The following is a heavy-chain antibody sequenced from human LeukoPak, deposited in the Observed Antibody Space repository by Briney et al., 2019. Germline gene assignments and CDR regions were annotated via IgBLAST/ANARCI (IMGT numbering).Heavy chain of an antibody. CDR2: IYTSGST. CDR3: AREVAAAAAYYFDS. Sequence: SETLSLTCTVSGGSISSYYWSWIRQPAGKGLEWIWRIYTSGSTNYNPSLTSRVTMSLDTSKNQFSLRLSSVTAADTAVYYCAREVAAAAAYYFDSWGPGNLVTVSS. CDR1: GGSISSYY. J-gene: IGHJ4*02. V-gene: IGHV4-4*07. D-gene: IGHD6-13*01.